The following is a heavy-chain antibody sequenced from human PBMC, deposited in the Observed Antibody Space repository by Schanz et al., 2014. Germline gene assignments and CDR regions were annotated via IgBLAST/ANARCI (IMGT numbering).Heavy chain of an antibody. CDR3: ARPLGPNYYYYGLDV. CDR2: INSDGSTT. V-gene: IGHV3-74*01. CDR1: GFTFSSYW. J-gene: IGHJ6*02. Sequence: EVQLVESGGGLVQPGGSLRLSCAASGFTFSSYWMHWVRQAPGKGLVWVSRINSDGSTTIYADSVKGRFTISRDNAKXXLYLQMNSLRAEXXAXYYCARPLGPNYYYYGLDVWGQGTTVTVSS.